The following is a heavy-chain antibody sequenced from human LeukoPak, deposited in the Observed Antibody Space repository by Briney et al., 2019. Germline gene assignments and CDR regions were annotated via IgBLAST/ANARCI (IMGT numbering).Heavy chain of an antibody. CDR3: ARHETTRMTYRLGFDP. D-gene: IGHD1/OR15-1a*01. CDR2: VYYGGST. V-gene: IGHV4-39*01. Sequence: AESLAGACTVSGCSGSGRTAYWGWSRQPPGQGPEWIGSVYYGGSTYYNPSLKTRVTIFVDTSKNQFSLKLSSVTAADTAVYFCARHETTRMTYRLGFDPWGQGTLVTVSS. CDR1: GCSGSGRTAY. J-gene: IGHJ5*02.